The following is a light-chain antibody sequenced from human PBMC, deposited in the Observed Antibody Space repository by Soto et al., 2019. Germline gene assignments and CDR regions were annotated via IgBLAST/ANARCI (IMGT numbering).Light chain of an antibody. CDR2: AAS. CDR3: QQSYSVPIT. V-gene: IGKV1-39*01. J-gene: IGKJ5*01. CDR1: QDISSH. Sequence: DIQMTQSPSSLSASVGDRGTITCRASQDISSHLNWYQQKPGKAPRLLMHAASTLQSGAPSRFSGSGSGTDFTLTISTLEPEDFATYYCQQSYSVPITFGQGTRLAIK.